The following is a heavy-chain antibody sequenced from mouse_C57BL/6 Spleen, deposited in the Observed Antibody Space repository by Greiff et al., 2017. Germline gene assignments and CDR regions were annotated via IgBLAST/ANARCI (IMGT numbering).Heavy chain of an antibody. Sequence: QVQLQQPGAELVMPGASVKLSCKASGYTFTSYWMHWVKQRPGQGLEWIGEIDPSDSYTNYNQKFKGKSTLTVDKSSSTAYMQLSSLTSEDSAVYYGARNGLSGGAMDDWGQGTSVTVSS. CDR3: ARNGLSGGAMDD. J-gene: IGHJ4*01. D-gene: IGHD1-1*02. V-gene: IGHV1-69*01. CDR1: GYTFTSYW. CDR2: IDPSDSYT.